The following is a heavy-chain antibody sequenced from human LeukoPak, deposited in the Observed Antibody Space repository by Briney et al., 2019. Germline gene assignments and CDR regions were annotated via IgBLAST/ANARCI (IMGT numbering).Heavy chain of an antibody. CDR2: ISGDGGTT. V-gene: IGHV3-43*02. J-gene: IGHJ4*02. CDR1: GFTFDDFP. Sequence: GGSLRLSCAGSGFTFDDFPMHWVRQFPGKGLEWVSLISGDGGTTYYADSVKGRFTISRDNSKNFLYLQMNSLRTEDTALYYCAKDYYWGQGTLVTVSS. CDR3: AKDYY.